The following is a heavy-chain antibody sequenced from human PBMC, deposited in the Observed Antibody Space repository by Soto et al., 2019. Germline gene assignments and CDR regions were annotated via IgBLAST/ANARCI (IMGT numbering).Heavy chain of an antibody. V-gene: IGHV1-69*12. Sequence: QVQLVQSGAEVKKPGSSVKVSCKASGGTFSSYAISWVRQAPGQGLEWMGGSIPIFGTANYAQKFQGRVTITEDESQSPAHVELSSLRSEDTAVDYCARSAYGGNSPWFDPWGQGTLVTVSS. D-gene: IGHD2-21*02. CDR3: ARSAYGGNSPWFDP. J-gene: IGHJ5*02. CDR2: SIPIFGTA. CDR1: GGTFSSYA.